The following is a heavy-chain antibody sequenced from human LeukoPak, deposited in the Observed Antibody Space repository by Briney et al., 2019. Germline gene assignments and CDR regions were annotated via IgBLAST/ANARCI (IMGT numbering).Heavy chain of an antibody. CDR2: IYSDGST. CDR1: GFTVSTNY. Sequence: GSLRLSCVVSGFTVSTNYMSWVRQAPGKGLEWVSTIYSDGSTYYADSVKGRFTISRDNSKNTLYLQMNSLRAEDTAVYYCARWGTNDAFDIWGQGTKVTVSS. J-gene: IGHJ3*02. V-gene: IGHV3-66*01. D-gene: IGHD3-16*01. CDR3: ARWGTNDAFDI.